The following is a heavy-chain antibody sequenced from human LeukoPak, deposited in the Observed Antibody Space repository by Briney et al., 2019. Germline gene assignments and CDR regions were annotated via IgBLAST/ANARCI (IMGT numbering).Heavy chain of an antibody. Sequence: GGSLRLSCAASGFTFSSYWMSWVRQAPGKGLEWVANIKQDGSEKYNVDSVKGRFTISRDNAKNSLYLQMNSLRAEDTAVYYCARRTYYYDSSGRSYYYYGMDVWGQGTTVTVSS. V-gene: IGHV3-7*01. D-gene: IGHD3-22*01. J-gene: IGHJ6*02. CDR1: GFTFSSYW. CDR2: IKQDGSEK. CDR3: ARRTYYYDSSGRSYYYYGMDV.